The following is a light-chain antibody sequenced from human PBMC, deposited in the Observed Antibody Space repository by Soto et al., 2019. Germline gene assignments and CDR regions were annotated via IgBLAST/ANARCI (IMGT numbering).Light chain of an antibody. CDR3: QQRGDWPLT. CDR2: DAS. Sequence: DTVLTQSPATLSLSPGDRATLSYRASQRVINSLAWYQQKPGQTPRLLIYDASKVATGIPARFSGSGSGTDFTLTISSLEPEDFAVYYCQQRGDWPLTFGGGTKVEIK. J-gene: IGKJ4*01. CDR1: QRVINS. V-gene: IGKV3-11*01.